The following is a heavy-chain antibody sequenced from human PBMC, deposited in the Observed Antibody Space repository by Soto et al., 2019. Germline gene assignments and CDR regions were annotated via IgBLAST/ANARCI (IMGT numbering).Heavy chain of an antibody. CDR2: IYYSGST. D-gene: IGHD5-18*01. V-gene: IGHV4-30-4*01. CDR3: ARSIPLRGYSYGSYYYYYGMDV. Sequence: SETLSLTCTVSGGSISSGDYYWSWIRHPPGKGLEWIGYIYYSGSTYYNPSLKSRVTISVDTSKNQFSLKLSSVTAADTAVYYCARSIPLRGYSYGSYYYYYGMDVWGQGTTVTVSS. CDR1: GGSISSGDYY. J-gene: IGHJ6*02.